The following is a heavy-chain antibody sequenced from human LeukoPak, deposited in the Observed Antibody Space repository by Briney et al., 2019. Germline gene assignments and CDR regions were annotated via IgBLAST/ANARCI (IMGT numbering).Heavy chain of an antibody. CDR2: IYYSGST. CDR1: GYSISSGYY. Sequence: SETLSLTCTVSGYSISSGYYWGWIRQPPGKGLEWIGYIYYSGSTNYNPSLKSRVTISVDTSKNQFPLKLSSVTAADTAVYYCARGTVLRFLEWPYMDVWGKGTTVTVSS. V-gene: IGHV4-38-2*02. CDR3: ARGTVLRFLEWPYMDV. D-gene: IGHD3-3*01. J-gene: IGHJ6*03.